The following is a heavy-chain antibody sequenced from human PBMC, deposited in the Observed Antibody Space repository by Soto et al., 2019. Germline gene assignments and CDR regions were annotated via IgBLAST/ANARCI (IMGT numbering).Heavy chain of an antibody. Sequence: GGSLRLSCAASGFTFSNYGMHWVRQPPGKGLEWVELILYDGSNKYYADSVKGRFTISRDNSRNTLYLQVSSLRAEDTAVYYCAKSRDAYNFYFYYGMDVWGQGTTVTVSS. V-gene: IGHV3-30*18. D-gene: IGHD2-2*01. CDR1: GFTFSNYG. CDR3: AKSRDAYNFYFYYGMDV. J-gene: IGHJ6*02. CDR2: ILYDGSNK.